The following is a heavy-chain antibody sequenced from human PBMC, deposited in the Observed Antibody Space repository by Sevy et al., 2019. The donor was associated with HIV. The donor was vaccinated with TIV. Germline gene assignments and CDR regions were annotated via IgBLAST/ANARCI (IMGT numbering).Heavy chain of an antibody. V-gene: IGHV6-1*01. D-gene: IGHD1-1*01. J-gene: IGHJ6*02. Sequence: QSQTLSLTCAISWDSVSSSSAAWNWFRQSPSRGLEWLGRTYYRSKWYNNYAVSVKSRVTINPDTSENQFSLHLNSVTPEDTAVYFCARGDELNSYYYGMDVWGQGTTVTVSS. CDR3: ARGDELNSYYYGMDV. CDR2: TYYRSKWYN. CDR1: WDSVSSSSAA.